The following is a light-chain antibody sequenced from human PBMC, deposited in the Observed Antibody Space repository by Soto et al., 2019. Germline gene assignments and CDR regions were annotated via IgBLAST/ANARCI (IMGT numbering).Light chain of an antibody. J-gene: IGLJ2*01. V-gene: IGLV2-14*01. CDR1: SSDVGIYNY. CDR3: SSYTSSSIVV. Sequence: QSVLTQPASVSGSPGQSITISCTGTSSDVGIYNYVSWYQQRPGKAPKLMIYEVSNRPSGISNRFSGSKSGNTASLTISGLQAEDEADYYCSSYTSSSIVVFGGGTKLTVL. CDR2: EVS.